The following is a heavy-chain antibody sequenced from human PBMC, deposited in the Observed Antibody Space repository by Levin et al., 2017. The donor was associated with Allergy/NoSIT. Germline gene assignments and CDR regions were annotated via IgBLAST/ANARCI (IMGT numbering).Heavy chain of an antibody. CDR1: GFTFSSYG. J-gene: IGHJ6*02. V-gene: IGHV3-30*18. Sequence: GGSLRLSCAASGFTFSSYGMHWVRQAPGKGLEWVAVISYDGSNKYYADSVKGRFTISRDNSKNTLYLQMNSLRAEDTAVYYCAKDFYDFWHGMDVWGQGTTVTVSS. CDR3: AKDFYDFWHGMDV. CDR2: ISYDGSNK. D-gene: IGHD3-3*01.